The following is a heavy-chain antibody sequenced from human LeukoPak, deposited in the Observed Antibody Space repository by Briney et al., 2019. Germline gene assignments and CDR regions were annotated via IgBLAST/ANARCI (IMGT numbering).Heavy chain of an antibody. J-gene: IGHJ4*02. CDR3: TSDAGYTSRWYNY. Sequence: GGSLRLSCAASGFTFSNAWMSWVRQAPGKGLEWVGRIKSKIDGGTTDYATPVKGRFSISRDDSRNTLHLQMNSLKTEDTAVYYCTSDAGYTSRWYNYWGQGTLVTVSS. CDR2: IKSKIDGGTT. CDR1: GFTFSNAW. V-gene: IGHV3-15*01. D-gene: IGHD6-13*01.